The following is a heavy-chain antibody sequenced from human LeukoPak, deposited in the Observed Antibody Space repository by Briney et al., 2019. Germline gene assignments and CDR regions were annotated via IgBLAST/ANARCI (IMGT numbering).Heavy chain of an antibody. Sequence: SVKVSYKPSRYTFTSYDINWVRQATRQRLKWMGWMNPNSGNSGYAQKFQGRVTMTSNNYISTAYIELSSLRSEDTAGYYSAIRITFGGVIAPYDYWGQGTLVAVSS. CDR2: MNPNSGNS. V-gene: IGHV1-8*01. CDR3: AIRITFGGVIAPYDY. J-gene: IGHJ4*02. CDR1: RYTFTSYD. D-gene: IGHD3-16*02.